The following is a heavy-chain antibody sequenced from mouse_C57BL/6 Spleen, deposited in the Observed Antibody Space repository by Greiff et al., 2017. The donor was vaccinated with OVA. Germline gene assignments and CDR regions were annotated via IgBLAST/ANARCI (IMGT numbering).Heavy chain of an antibody. CDR3: AKPVITTDYYAMDY. J-gene: IGHJ4*01. V-gene: IGHV5-12*01. CDR2: ISNGGGST. Sequence: DVMLVESGGGLVQPGGSLKLSCAASGFTFSDYYMYWVRQTPEKRLEWVAYISNGGGSTYYPDTVKGRFTISRDNAKNTLYLQMSRLKSEDTAMYYCAKPVITTDYYAMDYWGQGTSVTVSS. CDR1: GFTFSDYY. D-gene: IGHD1-1*01.